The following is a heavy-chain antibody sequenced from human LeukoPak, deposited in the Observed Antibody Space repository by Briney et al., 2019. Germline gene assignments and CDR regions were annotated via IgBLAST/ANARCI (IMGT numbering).Heavy chain of an antibody. CDR1: GYTFTSYG. CDR2: ISAYNGNT. CDR3: ARDLSNDYVWGSYRHDAFDI. Sequence: ASVKVSCKASGYTFTSYGISWVRQAPGQGLEWMGWISAYNGNTNYAQKLQGRVTMTTDTSTSTAYMELRSLRSDDTAVYYCARDLSNDYVWGSYRHDAFDIWGQGTMVTVSS. J-gene: IGHJ3*02. V-gene: IGHV1-18*01. D-gene: IGHD3-16*02.